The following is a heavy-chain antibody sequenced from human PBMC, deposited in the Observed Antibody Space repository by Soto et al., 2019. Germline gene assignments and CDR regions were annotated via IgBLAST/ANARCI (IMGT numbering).Heavy chain of an antibody. CDR2: ISARNGDT. J-gene: IGHJ4*02. Sequence: QVHLVQSGAELRKPGASVKVSCKASGYTFTTYGIIWVRQAPGQHLEWLGWISARNGDTKYAQGFQGRVTLTTDTSTSTAYMELMTLRSDDTAVYFCASVQLLPNPAADFWGQGTLVTVSS. D-gene: IGHD3-10*01. V-gene: IGHV1-18*04. CDR1: GYTFTTYG. CDR3: ASVQLLPNPAADF.